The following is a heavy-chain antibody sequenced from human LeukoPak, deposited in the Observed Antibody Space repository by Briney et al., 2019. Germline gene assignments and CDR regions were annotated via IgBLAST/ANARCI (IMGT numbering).Heavy chain of an antibody. CDR1: GGTFSSYA. Sequence: PVKVSCKASGGTFSSYAISWVRQAPGQGLEWMGGIIPIFGTANYAQKFQGRVTITADESTSTAYMELSSLRSEDTAVYYCARAHYDYVWGSPWGQGTLVTVSS. D-gene: IGHD3-16*01. V-gene: IGHV1-69*13. J-gene: IGHJ5*02. CDR2: IIPIFGTA. CDR3: ARAHYDYVWGSP.